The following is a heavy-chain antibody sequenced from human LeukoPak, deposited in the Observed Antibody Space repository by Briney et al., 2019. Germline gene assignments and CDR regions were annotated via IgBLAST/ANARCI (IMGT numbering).Heavy chain of an antibody. Sequence: SETLSLTCTVSGGSISSYYWSWSRQPPGKGLEWIGYIYYSGSTNYNPSLKSRVTISVDTSKNQFSLKLSSVTAADTAVYYCARLGWYCSSTSCSNNWFDPWGQGTLVTVSS. CDR2: IYYSGST. V-gene: IGHV4-59*08. CDR1: GGSISSYY. CDR3: ARLGWYCSSTSCSNNWFDP. D-gene: IGHD2-2*01. J-gene: IGHJ5*02.